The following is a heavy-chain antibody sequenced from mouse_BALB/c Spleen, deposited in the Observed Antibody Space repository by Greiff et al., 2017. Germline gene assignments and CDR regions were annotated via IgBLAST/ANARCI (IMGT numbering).Heavy chain of an antibody. CDR3: TRGGPY. CDR1: GYTFTSYW. Sequence: QVQLQQPGAELVRPGASVKLSCKASGYTFTSYWINWVKQRPGQGLEWIGNIYPSDSYTNYNQKFKDKATLTVDKSSSTAYMQLSSPTSEDSAVYYCTRGGPYWGQGTTLAVSS. D-gene: IGHD3-3*01. V-gene: IGHV1-69*02. J-gene: IGHJ2*01. CDR2: IYPSDSYT.